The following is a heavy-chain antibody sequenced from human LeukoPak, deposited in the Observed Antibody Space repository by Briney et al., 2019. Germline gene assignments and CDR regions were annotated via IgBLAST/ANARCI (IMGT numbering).Heavy chain of an antibody. CDR3: ARDLGYSDDY. D-gene: IGHD5-18*01. V-gene: IGHV3-48*02. Sequence: GGSLRLSCAASGFTFSSYSMNWVRQAPGKGLEWVSYISSSTSAKYYADSVKGRFTISRDNAKNSLYLQMNSLRDEDTAVCYCARDLGYSDDYWGQGTLVTVSS. J-gene: IGHJ4*02. CDR1: GFTFSSYS. CDR2: ISSSTSAK.